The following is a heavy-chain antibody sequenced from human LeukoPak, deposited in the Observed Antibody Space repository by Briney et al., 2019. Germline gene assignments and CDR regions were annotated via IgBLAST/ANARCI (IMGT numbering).Heavy chain of an antibody. J-gene: IGHJ6*03. V-gene: IGHV1-8*03. CDR3: ARRSKLSGYYYYYMDV. Sequence: GASVKVSCKASGYTFTSYDINWVRQATGQGREWMGWMNPNSGNTGYAQKFQGRVTITRNTSISTAYMELSSLRSEDTAVYYCARRSKLSGYYYYYMDVWGKGTTVTVSS. CDR1: GYTFTSYD. CDR2: MNPNSGNT. D-gene: IGHD3-10*01.